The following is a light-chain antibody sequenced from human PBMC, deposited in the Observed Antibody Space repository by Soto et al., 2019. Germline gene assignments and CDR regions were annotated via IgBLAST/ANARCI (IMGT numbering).Light chain of an antibody. Sequence: DIVLTQSPATLSLSPGEIATLSCRASQSVSRKLAWYPQIPGQAPRLLIYDASNRATGIPARFSGSGSGTDFTLTISSLEPEDFAIYDCQQHSNFFGPGTKVDI. J-gene: IGKJ3*01. CDR3: QQHSNF. CDR2: DAS. V-gene: IGKV3-11*01. CDR1: QSVSRK.